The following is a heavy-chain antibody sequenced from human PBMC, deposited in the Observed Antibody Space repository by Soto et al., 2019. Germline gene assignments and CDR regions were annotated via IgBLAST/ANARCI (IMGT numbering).Heavy chain of an antibody. Sequence: QVQLQESGPGLVKPSQTLTLTCTVSGGSISSGRFYWSWIRQHPGKGLEWIGHISDSGSSYYNPSLESRVTISVDTSKNQFSLKLSAVTAADTAVYFCARPTFCDVFTAYYSLFDYWGQGTMVTVSS. D-gene: IGHD3-9*01. CDR1: GGSISSGRFY. CDR3: ARPTFCDVFTAYYSLFDY. V-gene: IGHV4-31*03. J-gene: IGHJ4*02. CDR2: ISDSGSS.